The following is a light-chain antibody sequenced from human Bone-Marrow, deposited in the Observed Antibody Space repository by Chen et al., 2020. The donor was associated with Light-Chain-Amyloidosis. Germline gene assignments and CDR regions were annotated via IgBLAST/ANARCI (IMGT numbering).Light chain of an antibody. Sequence: DTVMTQSPDSQAVSLGERATINCKSSQSVLYSSNNKNYLAWYQQKPGQPPKLLIYWASTRESGVPDRFSGSGSGTDFTLTISSLQAEDVAVYYCQQYYSTPTFGQGTRLEIK. CDR2: WAS. CDR3: QQYYSTPT. V-gene: IGKV4-1*01. J-gene: IGKJ5*01. CDR1: QSVLYSSNNKNY.